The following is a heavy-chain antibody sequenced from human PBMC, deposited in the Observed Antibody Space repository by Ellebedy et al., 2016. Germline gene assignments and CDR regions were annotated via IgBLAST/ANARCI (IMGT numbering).Heavy chain of an antibody. CDR2: INPNSGGT. CDR3: ARGGGSESTTPDAFDI. V-gene: IGHV1-2*04. CDR1: GYTFTGYY. D-gene: IGHD1-26*01. J-gene: IGHJ3*02. Sequence: ASVKVSCXASGYTFTGYYMHWVRQAPGQGLEWMGWINPNSGGTNYAQKFQGWVTMTRDTSISTAYMELSRLRSDDTAVYYCARGGGSESTTPDAFDIWGQGTMVTVSS.